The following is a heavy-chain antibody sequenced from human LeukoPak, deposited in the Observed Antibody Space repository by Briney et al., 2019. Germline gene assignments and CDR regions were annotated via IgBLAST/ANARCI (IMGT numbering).Heavy chain of an antibody. Sequence: SETLSLTCTVSGGPISSSSYYWGWIRQPPGKGLEWIGSIYYSGSTYYNPSLKSRVTISVDTSKNQFSLKLSSVTAADTAVYYCARHLELRHFDYWGQGTLVTVSS. V-gene: IGHV4-39*01. CDR1: GGPISSSSYY. D-gene: IGHD1-26*01. CDR2: IYYSGST. CDR3: ARHLELRHFDY. J-gene: IGHJ4*02.